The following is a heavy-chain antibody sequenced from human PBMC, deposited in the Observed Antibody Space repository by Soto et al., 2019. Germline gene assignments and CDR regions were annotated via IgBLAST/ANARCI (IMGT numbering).Heavy chain of an antibody. D-gene: IGHD2-21*02. V-gene: IGHV3-23*01. CDR2: VSGSGGST. CDR3: AKDTEDVTATHFYN. Sequence: PGGSVRLSCAASGFTFRINAMSWVRQAPGKGLEWVSAVSGSGGSTYYADSVKGRFTISRDNSKTTLYLQMNSLRAEDTAVYYCAKDTEDVTATHFYNWGQEALVTISS. CDR1: GFTFRINA. J-gene: IGHJ4*02.